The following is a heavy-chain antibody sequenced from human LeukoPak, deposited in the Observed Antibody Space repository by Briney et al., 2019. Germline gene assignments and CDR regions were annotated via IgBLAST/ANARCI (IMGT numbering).Heavy chain of an antibody. CDR1: GYTFTGYY. CDR3: ARAPPGIAAAGQGWWFDP. Sequence: ASVKVSCKASGYTFTGYYMHWVRQAPGQGLEWMGWINPNSGGTNYAQKFQGWVTMTRDTSISTAYMELSRLRSDDTAVYYCARAPPGIAAAGQGWWFDPWGQGTLVTVSS. J-gene: IGHJ5*02. CDR2: INPNSGGT. D-gene: IGHD6-13*01. V-gene: IGHV1-2*04.